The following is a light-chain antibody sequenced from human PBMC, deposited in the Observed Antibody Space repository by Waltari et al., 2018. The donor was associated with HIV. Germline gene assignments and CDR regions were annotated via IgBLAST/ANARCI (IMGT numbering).Light chain of an antibody. J-gene: IGLJ2*01. Sequence: QSALTQPPSVSGSPGQSVTISCTGTSSDVGSYNRVSWYQQPPGTAPKLMIYALSNRPSGVPDRFSGSKSGNTASLTISGLQAEDEADYYCSSYTSSSTVVFGGGTKLTVL. CDR1: SSDVGSYNR. CDR2: ALS. V-gene: IGLV2-18*02. CDR3: SSYTSSSTVV.